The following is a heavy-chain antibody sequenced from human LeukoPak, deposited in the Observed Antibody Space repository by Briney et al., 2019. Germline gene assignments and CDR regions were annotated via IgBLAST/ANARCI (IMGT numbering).Heavy chain of an antibody. CDR1: GFTFDDYG. J-gene: IGHJ4*02. D-gene: IGHD4-17*01. CDR3: VRIYGDLDY. CDR2: INWNGGST. V-gene: IGHV3-20*04. Sequence: PGGSLRLSCAASGFTFDDYGMSSVRQAPGKGLEWVSGINWNGGSTGYADSVKGRFTISRDNSKNTLYLQMNSLRAEDTAVYYCVRIYGDLDYWGQGTLVTVSS.